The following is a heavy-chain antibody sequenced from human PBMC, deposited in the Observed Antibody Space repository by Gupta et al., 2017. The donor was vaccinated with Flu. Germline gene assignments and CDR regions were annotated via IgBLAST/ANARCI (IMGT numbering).Heavy chain of an antibody. CDR3: TRDRGIAVAGNDY. CDR1: GFTFGDYA. Sequence: EVQLVESGGGLVQPGRSLRLSCTASGFTFGDYAMSWVRQAPGKGLEWVGFIRSKAYGGTTEYAASVKGRFTISRDDSKSIAYLQMNSLKTEDTAVYYCTRDRGIAVAGNDYWGQGTLVTVSS. D-gene: IGHD6-19*01. CDR2: IRSKAYGGTT. V-gene: IGHV3-49*04. J-gene: IGHJ4*02.